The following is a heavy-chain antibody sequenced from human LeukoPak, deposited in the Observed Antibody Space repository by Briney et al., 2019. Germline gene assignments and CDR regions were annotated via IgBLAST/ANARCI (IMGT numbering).Heavy chain of an antibody. CDR1: GGTFSSYG. CDR3: ARDRDRLFDY. Sequence: SCKASGGTFSSYGMHWVRQAPGKGLEWVAVISYDGSNKYYADSVKGRFTISRDNSKNTLYLQMNSLRAEDTAVYYCARDRDRLFDYWGQGTLVTVSS. J-gene: IGHJ4*02. D-gene: IGHD2-21*02. CDR2: ISYDGSNK. V-gene: IGHV3-30*03.